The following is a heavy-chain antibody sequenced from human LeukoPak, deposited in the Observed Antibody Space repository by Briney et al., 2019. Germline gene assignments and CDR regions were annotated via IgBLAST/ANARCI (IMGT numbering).Heavy chain of an antibody. CDR1: GGSFSGYY. V-gene: IGHV4-34*01. D-gene: IGHD5-24*01. CDR2: INHSGST. CDR3: ARGPVEMATPFDY. Sequence: PSETLSLTCAVYGGSFSGYYWSWIRQPPGKGLEWIGEINHSGSTNYNPSLKSRVTISVDTSKNQFSLKLSSVTAADTAVYYCARGPVEMATPFDYWGQGTLVTVSS. J-gene: IGHJ4*02.